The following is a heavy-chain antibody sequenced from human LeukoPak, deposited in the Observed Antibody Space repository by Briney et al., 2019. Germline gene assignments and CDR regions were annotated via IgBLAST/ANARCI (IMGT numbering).Heavy chain of an antibody. V-gene: IGHV1-69*05. CDR2: IIPIFGTA. CDR3: ARSIYRYDAFDI. Sequence: SVKVSCKASGGTFSSYAISWVRQAPGQGLEWMGGIIPIFGTANYAQKFQGRVTITTDESTNTAYMELSSLRSEDTAVYYCARSIYRYDAFDIWGQGTMVTVSS. CDR1: GGTFSSYA. D-gene: IGHD2/OR15-2a*01. J-gene: IGHJ3*02.